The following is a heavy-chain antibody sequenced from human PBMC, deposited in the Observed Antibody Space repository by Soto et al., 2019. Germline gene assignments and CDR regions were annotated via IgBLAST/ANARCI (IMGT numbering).Heavy chain of an antibody. Sequence: GGSLRLSCAASGFTFSSYSMNWVRQAPGKGLEWVSSISSSSSYIYYADSVKGRFTISRDNAKNSLYLQMNSLRAEDTAVYYCAREESSPRYYYGMDVWGQGTTVTVSS. J-gene: IGHJ6*02. D-gene: IGHD6-13*01. CDR1: GFTFSSYS. CDR2: ISSSSSYI. V-gene: IGHV3-21*01. CDR3: AREESSPRYYYGMDV.